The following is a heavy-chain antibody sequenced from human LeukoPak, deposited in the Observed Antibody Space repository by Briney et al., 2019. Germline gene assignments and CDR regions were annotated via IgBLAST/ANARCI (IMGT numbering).Heavy chain of an antibody. J-gene: IGHJ3*02. Sequence: GGSLRLSCAASGFAVSSNYMSWVRQAPGKGLEWVSVIYSGGSTYYADSVKGRFTISRDNSKNTLYLQMNSLRAEDTAVYYCAKFTPDAFDIWGQGTMVTVSS. CDR1: GFAVSSNY. CDR2: IYSGGST. V-gene: IGHV3-66*01. CDR3: AKFTPDAFDI.